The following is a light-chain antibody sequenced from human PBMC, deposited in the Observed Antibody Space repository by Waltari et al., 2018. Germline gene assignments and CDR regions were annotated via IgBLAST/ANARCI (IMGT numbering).Light chain of an antibody. CDR2: AAS. Sequence: ILLTQSPAPLSVSPGERATLPCRASQSFSTNLAWYQQKPGQLPRLIIYAASTRATGVAARFSGSGSGTEFTLTISSLQSEDFAVYYCQQYHHWPLTFGGGTEVEIK. CDR1: QSFSTN. V-gene: IGKV3-15*01. CDR3: QQYHHWPLT. J-gene: IGKJ4*01.